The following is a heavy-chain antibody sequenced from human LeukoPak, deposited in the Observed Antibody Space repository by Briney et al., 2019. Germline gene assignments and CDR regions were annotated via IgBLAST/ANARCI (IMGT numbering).Heavy chain of an antibody. J-gene: IGHJ6*02. CDR3: AXXXXXXXXXLWYYYGMDV. CDR2: INHSGST. D-gene: IGHD2-21*01. V-gene: IGHV4-34*01. Sequence: SETLSLTCAVYGGSFSGYYWSWIRQPPGKGLEWIGEINHSGSTNYNPSLKSRVTISVDTSKKHFSLKLSSVTAADTPVYYCAXXXXXXXXXLWYYYGMDVWGQGTTVTVSS. CDR1: GGSFSGYY.